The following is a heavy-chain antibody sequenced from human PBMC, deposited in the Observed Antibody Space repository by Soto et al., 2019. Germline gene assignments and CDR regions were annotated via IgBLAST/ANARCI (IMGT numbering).Heavy chain of an antibody. CDR2: SRPKTKSYTT. V-gene: IGHV3-72*01. J-gene: IGHJ4*02. CDR3: ARGLNSFDS. CDR1: GFTFSDHY. D-gene: IGHD1-26*01. Sequence: EVQLVDSGGGVVQPGGSLRLSCAASGFTFSDHYMDWVRQAPGKGLEWVGRSRPKTKSYTTEYAASVKGRFTISRDESKNLLYLQMNSLKTEDTAVYYCARGLNSFDSWGQGTLDTVSS.